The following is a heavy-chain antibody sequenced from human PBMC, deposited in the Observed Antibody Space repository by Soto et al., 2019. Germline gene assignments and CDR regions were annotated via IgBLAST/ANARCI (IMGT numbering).Heavy chain of an antibody. J-gene: IGHJ4*02. V-gene: IGHV3-33*01. Sequence: GGSLRLSCAASGFTFSSYGMHWVRQAPGKGLEWVAVIWYDGSNKYYADSVKGRFTISRDNSKNTLYLQMNSLRAEDTAVYYCARDQSRFPFDYWGQGTLVTVSS. CDR1: GFTFSSYG. CDR3: ARDQSRFPFDY. CDR2: IWYDGSNK.